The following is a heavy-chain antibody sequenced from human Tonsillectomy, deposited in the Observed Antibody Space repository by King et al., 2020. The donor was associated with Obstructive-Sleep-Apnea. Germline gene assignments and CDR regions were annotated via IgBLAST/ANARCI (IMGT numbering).Heavy chain of an antibody. Sequence: VQLVESGGGLVQPGGSLRLSCAASEFTFSSYAMSWVRQAPGKGLEWVSAISGSGGSTYYADSVKGRFTISRDNSKNTLYLQMNSLRAEDTAVYYCAKTPDCSSTSCPAHGYYYYGMDVWGQGTTVTVSS. CDR3: AKTPDCSSTSCPAHGYYYYGMDV. CDR1: EFTFSSYA. CDR2: ISGSGGST. D-gene: IGHD2-2*01. J-gene: IGHJ6*02. V-gene: IGHV3-23*04.